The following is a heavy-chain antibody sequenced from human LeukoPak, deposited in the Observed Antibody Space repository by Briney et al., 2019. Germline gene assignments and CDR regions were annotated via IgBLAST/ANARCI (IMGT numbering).Heavy chain of an antibody. CDR2: IYGGDAA. D-gene: IGHD6-13*01. V-gene: IGHV3-66*02. Sequence: GGSLRLPCAASGINVSSNYMTWIRQAPGKGLEWVSLIYGGDAAYYAESVRGRFMTSRDNLKNTLFLQMNSLRVEDTAVYYCVTSTGQQFIPYDYWGQGTHVTVSS. CDR1: GINVSSNY. CDR3: VTSTGQQFIPYDY. J-gene: IGHJ4*02.